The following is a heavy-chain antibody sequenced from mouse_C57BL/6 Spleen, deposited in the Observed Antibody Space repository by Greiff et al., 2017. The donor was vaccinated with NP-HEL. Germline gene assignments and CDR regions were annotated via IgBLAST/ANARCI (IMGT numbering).Heavy chain of an antibody. CDR1: GYTFTDYY. J-gene: IGHJ2*01. CDR2: INPNNGGT. D-gene: IGHD4-1*02. V-gene: IGHV1-26*01. CDR3: ATNWGGDYFDY. Sequence: EVQLQQSGPELVKPGASVKISCKASGYTFTDYYMNWVKQSHGKSLEWIGDINPNNGGTSYNQKFKGKATLTVDKSSSTAYMELRSLTSEDSAVYYCATNWGGDYFDYWGQGTTLTVSS.